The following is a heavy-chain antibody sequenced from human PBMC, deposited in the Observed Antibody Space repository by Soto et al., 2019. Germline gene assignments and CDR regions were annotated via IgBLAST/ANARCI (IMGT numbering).Heavy chain of an antibody. V-gene: IGHV3-74*01. CDR1: GFTFSSYW. CDR3: AKDLSWGQSDY. D-gene: IGHD3-16*01. J-gene: IGHJ4*02. Sequence: DVKLVESGGGLVQPGESLRLSCAASGFTFSSYWMHWVRQDPGMGLVWVATINTDGTTTQYADSVKGRFTLSRDNARNTLFLQMTGLRAEDTALYCCAKDLSWGQSDYWGQGTLVTVSS. CDR2: INTDGTTT.